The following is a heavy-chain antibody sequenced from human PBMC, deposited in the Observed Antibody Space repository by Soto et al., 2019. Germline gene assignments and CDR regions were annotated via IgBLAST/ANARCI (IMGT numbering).Heavy chain of an antibody. CDR1: GFTFSSYA. CDR3: AKDHFPYYYGSGNNGMDV. CDR2: ISGSGGST. D-gene: IGHD3-10*01. J-gene: IGHJ6*02. V-gene: IGHV3-23*01. Sequence: GESLKISCAASGFTFSSYAMSWVRQAPGKGLEWVSAISGSGGSTYYADSVKGRFTISRDNSKNTLYLQMNSLRAEDTAVYYCAKDHFPYYYGSGNNGMDVWGQGTTVTVSS.